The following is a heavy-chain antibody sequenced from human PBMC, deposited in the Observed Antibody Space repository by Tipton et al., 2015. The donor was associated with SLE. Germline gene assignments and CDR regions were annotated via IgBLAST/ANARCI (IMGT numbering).Heavy chain of an antibody. Sequence: TLSLTCTVSGGSISSYYWSWIRQPSGKGLEWIGYIYTSGSTNYNPSLKSRVTISVDTSKNQFSLKLSSVTAADTAVYYCARPGFLVGDAFDIWGQGTMVTVSS. CDR1: GGSISSYY. CDR3: ARPGFLVGDAFDI. V-gene: IGHV4-4*09. D-gene: IGHD3-3*01. J-gene: IGHJ3*02. CDR2: IYTSGST.